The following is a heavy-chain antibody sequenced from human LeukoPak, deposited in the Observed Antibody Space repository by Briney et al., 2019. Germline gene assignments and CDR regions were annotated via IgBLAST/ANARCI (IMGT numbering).Heavy chain of an antibody. J-gene: IGHJ4*02. CDR1: GYSFTTYW. CDR2: ICPGDSDT. Sequence: GESLKISCKGSGYSFTTYWIGWVRPMPGKGLEWVGIICPGDSDTRYSPSFQGQVTISADKSISTAYLQWNSLKASDTALYYCARLLGSGSYYNPLDYWGQGTLVTVSS. CDR3: ARLLGSGSYYNPLDY. D-gene: IGHD3-10*01. V-gene: IGHV5-51*01.